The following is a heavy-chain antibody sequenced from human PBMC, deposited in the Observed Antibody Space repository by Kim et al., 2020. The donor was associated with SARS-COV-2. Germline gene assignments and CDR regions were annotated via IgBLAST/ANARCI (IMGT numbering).Heavy chain of an antibody. CDR2: GST. D-gene: IGHD6-13*01. J-gene: IGHJ4*02. CDR3: ASIAAVFDY. Sequence: GSTYYNPSLKSRVTISVDTSKNQFSLKLSSVTAADTAVYYCASIAAVFDYWGQGTLVTVSS. V-gene: IGHV4-39*01.